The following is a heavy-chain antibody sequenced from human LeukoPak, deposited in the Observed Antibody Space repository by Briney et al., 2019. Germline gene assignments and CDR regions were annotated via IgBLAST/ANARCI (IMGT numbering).Heavy chain of an antibody. CDR2: ISVNCGTA. D-gene: IGHD2-2*01. Sequence: GGSLRLSCAASGFTFNNYAMNWVRQAPGKGLEWVSSISVNCGTAYYVASVKGRFTISRDNSKNTLYLQMNSLRAEDTAVYYCAKHYCSDASCSVFSFDSWGQGTLVTVSS. V-gene: IGHV3-23*01. CDR1: GFTFNNYA. CDR3: AKHYCSDASCSVFSFDS. J-gene: IGHJ4*02.